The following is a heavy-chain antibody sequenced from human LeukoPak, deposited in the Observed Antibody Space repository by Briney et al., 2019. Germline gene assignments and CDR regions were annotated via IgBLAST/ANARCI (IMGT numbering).Heavy chain of an antibody. V-gene: IGHV3-23*01. D-gene: IGHD6-13*01. Sequence: PGGSLRLSCAASGFTFDDYTMHWVRQAPGKGLEWVSAISGSGGSTYYADSVKGRFTISRDNSKNTLYLQMNSLRAEDTAVYYCAKAGIAASRGNSYYYYMDVWGKGTTVTVSS. J-gene: IGHJ6*03. CDR1: GFTFDDYT. CDR3: AKAGIAASRGNSYYYYMDV. CDR2: ISGSGGST.